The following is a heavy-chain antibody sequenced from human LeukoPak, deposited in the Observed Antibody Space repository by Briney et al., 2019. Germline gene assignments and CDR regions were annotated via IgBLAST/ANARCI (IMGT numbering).Heavy chain of an antibody. V-gene: IGHV3-64*01. CDR1: GFTFSSYA. D-gene: IGHD3-10*01. CDR3: ARDRLSRWFGELGPPDY. J-gene: IGHJ4*02. Sequence: GGSLRLSRAASGFTFSSYAMHWVRQAPGKGLEYVSAISSNGGSTYYANSVKGRFTISRDNSKNTLYLQMGSLRAEDMAVYYCARDRLSRWFGELGPPDYWGQGTLVTVSS. CDR2: ISSNGGST.